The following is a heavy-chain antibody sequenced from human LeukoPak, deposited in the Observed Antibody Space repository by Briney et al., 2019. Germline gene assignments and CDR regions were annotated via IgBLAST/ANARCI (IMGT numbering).Heavy chain of an antibody. D-gene: IGHD6-19*01. CDR1: GFTVSSNY. CDR2: ISWNSSSI. V-gene: IGHV3-9*01. Sequence: PGGSLRLSCAASGFTVSSNYMSWVRQAPGKGLEWVSGISWNSSSIGYADSVKGRFTISRDNAKNSLYLQMNSLRAEDTAVYYCAKSAGIEDYFDYWGQGTLVTVSS. CDR3: AKSAGIEDYFDY. J-gene: IGHJ4*02.